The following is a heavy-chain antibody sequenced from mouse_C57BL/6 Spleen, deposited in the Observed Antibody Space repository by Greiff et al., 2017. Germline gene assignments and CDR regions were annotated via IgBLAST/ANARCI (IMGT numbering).Heavy chain of an antibody. CDR3: TPYDYDEGYAMDY. CDR2: IDPEDGDT. Sequence: EVKLQESGAELVRPGASVKLSCTASGFNIKDYYMHWVKQRPEQGLEWIGRIDPEDGDTEYAPKFQGKATMTADTSSNTAYLQLSSLTSEDTAVYYCTPYDYDEGYAMDYWGQGTSVTVSS. J-gene: IGHJ4*01. D-gene: IGHD2-4*01. V-gene: IGHV14-1*01. CDR1: GFNIKDYY.